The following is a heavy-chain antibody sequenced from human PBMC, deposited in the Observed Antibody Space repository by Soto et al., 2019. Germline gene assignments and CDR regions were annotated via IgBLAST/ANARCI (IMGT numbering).Heavy chain of an antibody. J-gene: IGHJ4*02. CDR2: ISSSGSST. CDR3: AKPSIAARHYFDY. D-gene: IGHD6-6*01. CDR1: GFTFSSYA. V-gene: IGHV3-23*01. Sequence: VQLLESGGGLVQPGGSLRLSCAASGFTFSSYAMSWVRQGPGKGLEWVSAISSSGSSTFYADSVKGRFTISRDNSKNTVYLQMNSLRAEDTAVYFCAKPSIAARHYFDYWGQGTLVTVSS.